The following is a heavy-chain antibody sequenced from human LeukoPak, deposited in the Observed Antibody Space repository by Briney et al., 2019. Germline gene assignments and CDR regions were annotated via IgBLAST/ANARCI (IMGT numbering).Heavy chain of an antibody. V-gene: IGHV3-15*01. J-gene: IGHJ4*02. Sequence: GGSLRLSCAASGFTFSNAWMNWVRQAPGKGLEWVARIKSKPAGETTTYAAPVKGRFTISRDDSRNTLYLQMDSLKTEDTAVYYCTTCGGDCFFNYWGQGTLVTVSS. CDR1: GFTFSNAW. CDR2: IKSKPAGETT. CDR3: TTCGGDCFFNY. D-gene: IGHD2-21*02.